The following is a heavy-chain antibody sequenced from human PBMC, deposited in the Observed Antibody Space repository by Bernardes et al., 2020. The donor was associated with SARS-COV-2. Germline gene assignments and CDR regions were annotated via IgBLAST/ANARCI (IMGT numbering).Heavy chain of an antibody. CDR3: ARVGSTVTNLDN. D-gene: IGHD4-17*01. CDR2: ILPDGSGA. J-gene: IGHJ4*02. V-gene: IGHV3-74*01. CDR1: GFTFSNYW. Sequence: GSLTLSCAASGFTFSNYWMHWVRQAPGTGLVWVSRILPDGSGANYADSVVGRFTISRDNAKNTLYLQMDSLRVEDTALYYCARVGSTVTNLDNWGQGALVTVSS.